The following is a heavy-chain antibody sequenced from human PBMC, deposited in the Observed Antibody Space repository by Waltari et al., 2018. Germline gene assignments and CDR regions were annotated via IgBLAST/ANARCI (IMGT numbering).Heavy chain of an antibody. V-gene: IGHV4-34*01. D-gene: IGHD3-22*01. CDR3: ARGHPRFDYEKSDYYAYWFDP. J-gene: IGHJ5*02. CDR2: VNPTGST. Sequence: VELQQWGAGLLRPSETLSLTCSVSGGAFERFFWTCIRHAPGRGLEWLGEVNPTGSTNYNPSLKSRLSLSVGTSRNQVSLKMTSVTGADTAVYFCARGHPRFDYEKSDYYAYWFDPWGQGTQVTVSS. CDR1: GGAFERFF.